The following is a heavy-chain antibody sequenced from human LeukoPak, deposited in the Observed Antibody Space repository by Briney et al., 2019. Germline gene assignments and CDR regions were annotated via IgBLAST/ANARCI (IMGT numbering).Heavy chain of an antibody. V-gene: IGHV3-23*01. CDR1: GFTFSSYA. CDR2: ISGSGGST. J-gene: IGHJ4*02. Sequence: GGSLRLSCAASGFTFSSYAMSWVRQAPGKGLEWVSAISGSGGSTYYADSVKGRFTISRDNSKNTLYLQMNSLGAEDTAVYYCAKTPHYYDSSGYSDYWGQGTLVTVSS. CDR3: AKTPHYYDSSGYSDY. D-gene: IGHD3-22*01.